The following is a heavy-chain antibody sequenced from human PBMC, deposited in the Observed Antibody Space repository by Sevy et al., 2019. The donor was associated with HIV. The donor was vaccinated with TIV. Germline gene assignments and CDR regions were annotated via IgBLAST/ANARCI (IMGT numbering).Heavy chain of an antibody. V-gene: IGHV1-18*04. CDR3: ARIYSYGPPFDY. D-gene: IGHD5-18*01. CDR2: ISAYNGNT. J-gene: IGHJ4*02. Sequence: ASLKVSCKASGYTFTSYGISWVRQAPGQGLEWMGWISAYNGNTNHAQKLQGRVTMTTDTSTSTAYMELRSLRSDDTAVYYCARIYSYGPPFDYWGQGTLVTVSS. CDR1: GYTFTSYG.